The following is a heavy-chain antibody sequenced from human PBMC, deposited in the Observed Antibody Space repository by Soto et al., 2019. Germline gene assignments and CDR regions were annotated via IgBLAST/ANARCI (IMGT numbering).Heavy chain of an antibody. V-gene: IGHV1-2*04. CDR2: INPNSGGT. Sequence: ASVKVSCKASGYTFTGYYIHWVRQAPGQGLEWMGWINPNSGGTNYAQKFQGWVTMTRDTSISTAYMELSRLRSDDTAVYYCARGLYCSGGSCDTPTPGYYGMDVWGHGTTVTVSS. J-gene: IGHJ6*02. CDR1: GYTFTGYY. CDR3: ARGLYCSGGSCDTPTPGYYGMDV. D-gene: IGHD2-15*01.